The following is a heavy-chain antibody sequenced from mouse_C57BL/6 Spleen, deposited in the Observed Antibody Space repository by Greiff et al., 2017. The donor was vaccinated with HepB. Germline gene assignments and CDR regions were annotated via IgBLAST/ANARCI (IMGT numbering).Heavy chain of an antibody. CDR2: IYPGSGST. Sequence: QVQLQQSGAELVKPGASVKMSCKASGYTFTSYWITWVKQRPGQGLEWIGDIYPGSGSTNYNEKFKSKATLTVDTSSSTAYMQLSSLTSEDSAVYYCARDEATVVEDGFAYWGQGTLVTVSA. CDR1: GYTFTSYW. D-gene: IGHD1-1*01. V-gene: IGHV1-55*01. J-gene: IGHJ3*01. CDR3: ARDEATVVEDGFAY.